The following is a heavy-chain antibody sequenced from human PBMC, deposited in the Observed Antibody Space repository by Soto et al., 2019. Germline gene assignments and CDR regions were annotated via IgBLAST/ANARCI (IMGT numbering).Heavy chain of an antibody. Sequence: QITLNESGPALVKPTQTLTLTCTFSGFSLTTSGVGVHWLRQPPGKALEWLAVIYGDDDKRYNPSLETRLTIPKDXXXXXVVLTLTNMDPLXTATYYCAHNPSYSTXXYIRDDWFDPWGQGTLVTVSS. CDR2: IYGDDDK. CDR1: GFSLTTSGVG. D-gene: IGHD6-13*01. CDR3: AHNPSYSTXXYIRDDWFDP. V-gene: IGHV2-5*02. J-gene: IGHJ5*02.